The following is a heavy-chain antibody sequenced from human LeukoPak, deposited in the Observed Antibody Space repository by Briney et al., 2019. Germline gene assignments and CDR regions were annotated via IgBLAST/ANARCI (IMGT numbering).Heavy chain of an antibody. Sequence: GGSLRICCAAPGFTFSSYAIRWVRQAQGKRLEWEPAISGSGGSTYYADSVKGRFTISRDNSKHTLYLQMNSLRAEDTAVYYCAKPYYDFWSGYYIGGDAFDYWGQGTLVTVSS. CDR1: GFTFSSYA. V-gene: IGHV3-23*01. J-gene: IGHJ4*02. D-gene: IGHD3-3*01. CDR3: AKPYYDFWSGYYIGGDAFDY. CDR2: ISGSGGST.